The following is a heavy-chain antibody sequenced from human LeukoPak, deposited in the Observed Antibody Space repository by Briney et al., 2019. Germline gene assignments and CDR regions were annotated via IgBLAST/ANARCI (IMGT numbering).Heavy chain of an antibody. Sequence: SETLSLTCTVSGGSISSYYWSWIRQPPGKGLEWIGEINHSGSTNYNPSLKSRVTISVDTSKNQFSLKLSSVTAADTAVYYCAREPTTMAGALLHAFDIWGQGTMVTVSS. D-gene: IGHD4-23*01. CDR1: GGSISSYY. V-gene: IGHV4-34*01. CDR2: INHSGST. CDR3: AREPTTMAGALLHAFDI. J-gene: IGHJ3*02.